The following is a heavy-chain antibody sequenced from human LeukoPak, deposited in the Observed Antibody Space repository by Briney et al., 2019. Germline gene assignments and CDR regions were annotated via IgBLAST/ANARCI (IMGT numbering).Heavy chain of an antibody. V-gene: IGHV4-39*01. CDR3: ARRHYDFWSGYFGGWFDP. Sequence: SETLSLTCTVAGGSISSSSYCWGWIRQPAGKGLGWIGSIYYSGRTYYNPSLKSRVTISVDTSKNQFSLTLSSVTAADTAVYYCARRHYDFWSGYFGGWFDPWGQGTLVTVSS. CDR2: IYYSGRT. CDR1: GGSISSSSYC. J-gene: IGHJ5*02. D-gene: IGHD3-3*01.